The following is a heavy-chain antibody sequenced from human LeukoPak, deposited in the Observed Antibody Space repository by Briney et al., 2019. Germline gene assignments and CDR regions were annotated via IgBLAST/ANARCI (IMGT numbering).Heavy chain of an antibody. CDR3: ASRPNYDSSGYYDY. CDR2: IIPIFGTA. V-gene: IGHV1-69*13. CDR1: GYTFTAYF. Sequence: SVKVSCKASGYTFTAYFMHWVRQSPGQGLEWMGGIIPIFGTANYAQKFQGRVTITADESTSTAYMGLSSLRSEDTAVYYCASRPNYDSSGYYDYWGQGTLVTVSS. J-gene: IGHJ4*02. D-gene: IGHD3-22*01.